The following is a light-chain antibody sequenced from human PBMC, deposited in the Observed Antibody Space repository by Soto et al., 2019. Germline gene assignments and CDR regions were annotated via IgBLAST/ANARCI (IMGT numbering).Light chain of an antibody. CDR2: EVS. CDR3: SSFTRSNTWV. Sequence: QSVLTQPASVSGSPGQSITISCTGTSSDVGGYNYVSWFQQHPGKAPKLIIYEVSNRPSGVSIRFSGSKSGNTASLTVSGLQAEDEADYYCSSFTRSNTWVIGGGTQLTVL. V-gene: IGLV2-14*01. J-gene: IGLJ3*02. CDR1: SSDVGGYNY.